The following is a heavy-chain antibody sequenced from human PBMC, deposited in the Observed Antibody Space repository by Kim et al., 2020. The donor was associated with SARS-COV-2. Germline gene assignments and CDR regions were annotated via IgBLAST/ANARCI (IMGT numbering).Heavy chain of an antibody. V-gene: IGHV3-74*01. D-gene: IGHD1-26*01. Sequence: GGSLRLSCAASGFTFSSYWMHWVRQAPGKGLVWVSRINSDGSSTSYADSVKGLFTISRDNAKNTLYLQMNSLRAEDTAVYYCASSEFREPGTFDYWGQGTLVTVSS. CDR3: ASSEFREPGTFDY. CDR1: GFTFSSYW. J-gene: IGHJ4*02. CDR2: INSDGSST.